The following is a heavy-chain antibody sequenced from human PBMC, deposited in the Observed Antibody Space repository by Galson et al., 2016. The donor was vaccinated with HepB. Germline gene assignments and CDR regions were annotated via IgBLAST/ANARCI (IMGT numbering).Heavy chain of an antibody. V-gene: IGHV4-39*01. CDR2: IYYSGTT. CDR3: ARPGLRFFDYLSHNPGENAFDI. CDR1: GASISSSSYF. D-gene: IGHD3-9*01. Sequence: ETLSLTCTVSGASISSSSYFWGWIRQTPGKGLDWIGSIYYSGTTYYNPSLKSRALISVDTSKNQFSLKLTAVTAADTAVYYCARPGLRFFDYLSHNPGENAFDIWGQGTMVTVSS. J-gene: IGHJ3*02.